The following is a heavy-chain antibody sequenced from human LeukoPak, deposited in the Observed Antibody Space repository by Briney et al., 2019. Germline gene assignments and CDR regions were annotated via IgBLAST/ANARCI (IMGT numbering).Heavy chain of an antibody. Sequence: ASVKVSCKASGYTFSSYDINWVRQATGQGLEWMGWMNPNNGHTGYAQKFQGRVTITMNTSISTAYMELSSLRFEDTAVYSCARVGYLDAFDIWGQGTMVTVSS. CDR1: GYTFSSYD. CDR2: MNPNNGHT. D-gene: IGHD1-1*01. J-gene: IGHJ3*02. V-gene: IGHV1-8*03. CDR3: ARVGYLDAFDI.